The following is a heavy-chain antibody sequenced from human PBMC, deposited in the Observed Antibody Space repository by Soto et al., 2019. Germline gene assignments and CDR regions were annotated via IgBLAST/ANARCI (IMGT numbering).Heavy chain of an antibody. D-gene: IGHD4-17*01. J-gene: IGHJ2*01. CDR3: ARDKGPLLYGGNYWYFDL. Sequence: QVQLVQSGAEVKKPGASVKVSCKASGYTFTSYGISWVRQAPGQGLEWMGWISAYNGNTNYAQKLQGRVTMTTDTSTSTSYMELRSLRSDDTAVYYCARDKGPLLYGGNYWYFDLWGRGTLVTVSS. CDR1: GYTFTSYG. CDR2: ISAYNGNT. V-gene: IGHV1-18*01.